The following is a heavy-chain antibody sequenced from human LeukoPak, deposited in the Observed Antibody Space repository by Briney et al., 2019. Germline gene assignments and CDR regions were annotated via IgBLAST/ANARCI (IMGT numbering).Heavy chain of an antibody. J-gene: IGHJ4*02. V-gene: IGHV1-69-2*01. D-gene: IGHD1-26*01. CDR3: AAPTASGSYS. CDR2: VDPEDGYT. Sequence: ASVKLSCKASGSTFTDFYIHCVQQAPGTGLEWVGRVDPEDGYTIYAEKFQGRVTITADTSTDTAYLDLSTLTADDTAVYYGAAPTASGSYSWGQGILVTVSS. CDR1: GSTFTDFY.